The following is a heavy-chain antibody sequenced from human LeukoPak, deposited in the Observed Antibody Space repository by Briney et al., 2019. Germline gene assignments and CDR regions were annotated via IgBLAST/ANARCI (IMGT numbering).Heavy chain of an antibody. CDR2: ISSSGSTI. D-gene: IGHD2-2*01. CDR1: GFTFSSYE. J-gene: IGHJ4*02. CDR3: AREDYCRSTSCRGPPAN. V-gene: IGHV3-48*03. Sequence: GGSLRLSCAASGFTFSSYEMNWVRQAPGKGLEWVSYISSSGSTIYYADSVKGRFTISRDNAKNSLYLQMNSLRAEDTAVYYCAREDYCRSTSCRGPPANWGQGTLVTVSS.